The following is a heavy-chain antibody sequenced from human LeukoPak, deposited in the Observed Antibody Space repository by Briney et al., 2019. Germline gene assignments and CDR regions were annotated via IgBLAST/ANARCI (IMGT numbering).Heavy chain of an antibody. D-gene: IGHD3-10*01. CDR3: ARDGPFGELAGS. CDR1: GGSISSYY. J-gene: IGHJ5*02. V-gene: IGHV4-59*01. Sequence: SETLSLTCTVSGGSISSYYWSWIRQPPGKGLEWIGYIYYSGSTNYNPSLKSRVTISVDTSKNQFSLKLSSVTAADTAVYYCARDGPFGELAGSWGQGTLVTVSS. CDR2: IYYSGST.